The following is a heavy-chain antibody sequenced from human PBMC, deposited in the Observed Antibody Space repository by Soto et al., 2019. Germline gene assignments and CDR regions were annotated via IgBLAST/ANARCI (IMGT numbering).Heavy chain of an antibody. CDR1: GFTFTRYS. V-gene: IGHV3-21*06. CDR2: ISSTTNYM. J-gene: IGHJ4*02. CDR3: ARESEDLTSNFDY. Sequence: GGSLRLSCAASGFTFTRYSMNWVRQAPGKGLEWVSSISSTTNYMYYGDSMKGRFTISRDNAKNSLYLEMNSLRAEDTAVYYCARESEDLTSNFDYWGQGTLVTVSS.